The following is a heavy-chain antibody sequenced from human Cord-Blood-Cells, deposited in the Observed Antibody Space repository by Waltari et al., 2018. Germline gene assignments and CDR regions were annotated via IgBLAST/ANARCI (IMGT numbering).Heavy chain of an antibody. CDR3: ARVGATRSRAFDI. V-gene: IGHV3-48*03. CDR2: ISSSGSTI. Sequence: EVQLVESGGGLVQPGGSLRLSCGASGFTFSSYELNWVRQAPGKGLEWVSYISSSGSTIYYADSVKGRFTISRDNAKNSLYLQMNSLRAEDTAVYYCARVGATRSRAFDIWGQGTMVTVSS. D-gene: IGHD1-26*01. J-gene: IGHJ3*02. CDR1: GFTFSSYE.